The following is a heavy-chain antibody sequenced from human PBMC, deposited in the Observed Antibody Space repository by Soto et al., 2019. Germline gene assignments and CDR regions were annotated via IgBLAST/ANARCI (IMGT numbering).Heavy chain of an antibody. Sequence: SETLSLTXAVYGGSFSGHSWTWIRQSPGKGLEWIGDINHSGRVNYSPSLKSRVTISLDTSKNQFSLTLSAVTAADTAMYHCSTRAYDTNGYYRFDPWGQGTLVTVSS. CDR1: GGSFSGHS. CDR2: INHSGRV. D-gene: IGHD3-22*01. CDR3: STRAYDTNGYYRFDP. V-gene: IGHV4-34*01. J-gene: IGHJ5*01.